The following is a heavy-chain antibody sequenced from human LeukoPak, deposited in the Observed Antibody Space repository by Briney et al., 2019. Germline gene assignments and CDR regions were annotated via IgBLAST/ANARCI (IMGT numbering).Heavy chain of an antibody. CDR3: AREIYDSSGYELYYYYGMDV. CDR2: IIPIFGTA. CDR1: GGTFSSYA. D-gene: IGHD3-22*01. Sequence: ASVKVSCKASGGTFSSYAISWVRQAPGQGLEWMGGIIPIFGTANYAQKFQGRVTITADESTSTAYMELSSLRSEDTAVYYCAREIYDSSGYELYYYYGMDVWGQGTTVTVSS. V-gene: IGHV1-69*01. J-gene: IGHJ6*02.